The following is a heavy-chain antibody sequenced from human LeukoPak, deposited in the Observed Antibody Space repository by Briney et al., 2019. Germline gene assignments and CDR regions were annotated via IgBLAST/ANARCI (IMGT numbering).Heavy chain of an antibody. CDR3: ASTAGIAVAGTA. Sequence: PSEALSLTCAVYGGSFSGYYWSWIRQPPGKGLEWIGEINHSGSTNYNPSLKSRVTISVDTSKNQFSLKLSSVTAADTAVYYCASTAGIAVAGTAWGQGTLVTVSS. D-gene: IGHD6-19*01. J-gene: IGHJ5*02. V-gene: IGHV4-34*01. CDR1: GGSFSGYY. CDR2: INHSGST.